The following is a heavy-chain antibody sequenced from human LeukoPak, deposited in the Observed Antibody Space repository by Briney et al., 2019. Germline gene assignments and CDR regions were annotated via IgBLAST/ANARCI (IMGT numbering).Heavy chain of an antibody. CDR1: GGSISSSSYY. V-gene: IGHV4-39*07. Sequence: SETLSLTCTVSGGSISSSSYYWGWIRQPPGEGLEWIGSIYYSGSTYYNPSLKSRVTISVDTSKNQFSLKLSSVTAADTAVYYCARGSINTAMGSWGQGTLVTVSS. CDR2: IYYSGST. CDR3: ARGSINTAMGS. D-gene: IGHD5-18*01. J-gene: IGHJ4*02.